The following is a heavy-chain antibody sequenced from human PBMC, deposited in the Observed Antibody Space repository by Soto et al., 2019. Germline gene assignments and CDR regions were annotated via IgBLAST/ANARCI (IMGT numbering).Heavy chain of an antibody. CDR2: IFYSGST. V-gene: IGHV4-61*01. CDR1: GGSVNSGSYY. Sequence: QVQLQESGPGLVKPSETLSLTCTVSGGSVNSGSYYWNWIRQPPGKGLEWVGYIFYSGSTNYNPSLKSRVTMSLDTSNNQFSMRLSSVTAADTAVYFCAGLRLGEGFDPWGQGTLVTVSS. J-gene: IGHJ5*02. D-gene: IGHD3-16*01. CDR3: AGLRLGEGFDP.